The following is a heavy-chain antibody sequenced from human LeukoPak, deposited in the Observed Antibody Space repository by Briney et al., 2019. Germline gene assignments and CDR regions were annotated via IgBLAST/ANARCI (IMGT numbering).Heavy chain of an antibody. V-gene: IGHV1-46*02. CDR2: INPTSGRT. CDR1: TYIFNKYY. CDR3: ASGGEFRGSAFDI. D-gene: IGHD3-10*01. J-gene: IGHJ3*02. Sequence: ASVKVSCKASTYIFNKYYIHWVRQAPGRGLEWMGIINPTSGRTSYAQNFQARVTMTRDMSTNTMYMDLSSLKSEDTVVYYCASGGEFRGSAFDIWGQGTTVIVSS.